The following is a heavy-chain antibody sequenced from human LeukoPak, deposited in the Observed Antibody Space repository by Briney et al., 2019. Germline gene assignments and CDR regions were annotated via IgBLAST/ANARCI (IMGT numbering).Heavy chain of an antibody. J-gene: IGHJ5*02. CDR3: AKDGYSSSWYLTWFDP. D-gene: IGHD6-13*01. Sequence: PGGSLRLSCAASGFTFSSYAMSWVRQAPGKGLEWVSAISGSGGSTYYADSVKGRFTISRDNSKNTLYLQMNSLRAEDTAVYYCAKDGYSSSWYLTWFDPWSQGTLVTVSS. CDR2: ISGSGGST. CDR1: GFTFSSYA. V-gene: IGHV3-23*01.